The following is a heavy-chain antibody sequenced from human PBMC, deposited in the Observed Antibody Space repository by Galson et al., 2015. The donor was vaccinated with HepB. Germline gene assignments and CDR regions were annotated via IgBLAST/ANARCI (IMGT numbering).Heavy chain of an antibody. J-gene: IGHJ6*02. V-gene: IGHV3-30*04. D-gene: IGHD2-15*01. CDR2: ISYDGSNK. CDR1: GFTFSSYA. Sequence: SLRLSCAASGFTFSSYAMHWVRQAPGKGLEWVAVISYDGSNKYYADSVKGRFTISRDNSENTLYLQMNSLRAVDTAVYYCARDRHYCSGGSCYSLTLYGMDVWGQGTTVTVSS. CDR3: ARDRHYCSGGSCYSLTLYGMDV.